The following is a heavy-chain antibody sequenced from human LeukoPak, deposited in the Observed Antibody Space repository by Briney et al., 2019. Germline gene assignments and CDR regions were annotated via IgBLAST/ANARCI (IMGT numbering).Heavy chain of an antibody. Sequence: GGSLRLSCAASGFTFSSYAMSWVRQAPGKGLEWVSAISGSGGSTYYADSLRGRFTISRDNSKSTLYLQMNGLRAEDTAIFYCAKSLFTSATGTGRAFHIWGQGTRVTVSS. CDR1: GFTFSSYA. CDR2: ISGSGGST. CDR3: AKSLFTSATGTGRAFHI. V-gene: IGHV3-23*01. J-gene: IGHJ3*02. D-gene: IGHD1-1*01.